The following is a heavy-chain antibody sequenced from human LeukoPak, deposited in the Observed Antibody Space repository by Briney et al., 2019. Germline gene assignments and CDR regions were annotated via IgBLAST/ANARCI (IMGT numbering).Heavy chain of an antibody. J-gene: IGHJ3*02. CDR3: ARAFDTAMVGPAFDI. Sequence: ASVKVSCKASGYTFSNHDVNWVRQASRQGLEWMGWMNPHSGNTGYAQKFQGRVTMTRDTSISTAHMELSRLRSDDTAVYYCARAFDTAMVGPAFDIWGQGTMVTVSS. D-gene: IGHD5-18*01. CDR2: MNPHSGNT. V-gene: IGHV1-8*01. CDR1: GYTFSNHD.